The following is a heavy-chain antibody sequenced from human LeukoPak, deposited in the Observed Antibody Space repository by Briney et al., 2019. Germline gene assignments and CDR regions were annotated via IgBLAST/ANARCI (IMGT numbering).Heavy chain of an antibody. V-gene: IGHV3-23*01. J-gene: IGHJ4*02. CDR1: GFTFSSYA. Sequence: PGGSLRLSCAASGFTFSSYAMSWVRQAPGKGLEWVSAISGSGGSTYYADSVKGRFTVSRDNSKNTLYLQMNSLRAEDTVVYYCAKGRVLRYFDWSPMFDYWGQGTLVTVSS. CDR3: AKGRVLRYFDWSPMFDY. D-gene: IGHD3-9*01. CDR2: ISGSGGST.